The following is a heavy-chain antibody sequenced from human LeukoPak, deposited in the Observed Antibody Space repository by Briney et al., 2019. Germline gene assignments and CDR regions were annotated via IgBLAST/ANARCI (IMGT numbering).Heavy chain of an antibody. Sequence: SETLSLTCTLSGGSITDNFWGWIRQTPEKGLEWIAYIHHTGATRNNPSLNGRVTISVDTSKNQISLKLNTVTVADTALYYCARVYCSGGVCWSTAGFDYWGQGTPVTVSS. CDR2: IHHTGAT. J-gene: IGHJ4*02. CDR1: GGSITDNF. V-gene: IGHV4-59*01. CDR3: ARVYCSGGVCWSTAGFDY. D-gene: IGHD2-8*02.